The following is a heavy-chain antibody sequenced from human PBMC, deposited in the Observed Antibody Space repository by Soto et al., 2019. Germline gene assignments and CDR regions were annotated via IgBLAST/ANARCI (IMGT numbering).Heavy chain of an antibody. CDR3: ARLEYRYYDILTGYYT. Sequence: QLQLQESGPGLVKPSETLSLTCTVSGGSISSSSYYWGWIRQPPGKGLEWIGSIYYSGSTYYNPSLKSRVNISVDTSKNQFSLKLSSVTAADTAVYYCARLEYRYYDILTGYYTWGQGTLVTVSS. CDR1: GGSISSSSYY. V-gene: IGHV4-39*01. J-gene: IGHJ5*02. D-gene: IGHD3-9*01. CDR2: IYYSGST.